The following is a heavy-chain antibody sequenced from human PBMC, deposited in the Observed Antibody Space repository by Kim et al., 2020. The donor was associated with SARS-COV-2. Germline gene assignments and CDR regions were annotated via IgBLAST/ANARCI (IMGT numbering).Heavy chain of an antibody. D-gene: IGHD2-15*01. J-gene: IGHJ4*02. CDR3: ARGGSLTFDY. Sequence: SETLSRTCTVSGGSLNSGGYYWNWIRHHPGKGLEWIGYISDSGGSYYNPSLKSRVTISADASKNQFSLSVTSVTAADMAVYYCARGGSLTFDYWGQGTLVTVSS. V-gene: IGHV4-31*03. CDR2: ISDSGGS. CDR1: GGSLNSGGYY.